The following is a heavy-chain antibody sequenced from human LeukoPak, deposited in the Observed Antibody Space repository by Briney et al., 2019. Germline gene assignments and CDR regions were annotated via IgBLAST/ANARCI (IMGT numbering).Heavy chain of an antibody. V-gene: IGHV3-30*18. CDR2: ISYDGSKR. CDR1: GFSFSSDG. Sequence: PGGSLRLSCAASGFSFSSDGMHWVRQAPGKGLEWVAVISYDGSKRFYTDSVKGRFTISKDNSKNTLSLQMNTLRVEDTAVYHCVKEQSSGYYRVADYWGQGTLVTVSS. CDR3: VKEQSSGYYRVADY. D-gene: IGHD6-19*01. J-gene: IGHJ4*02.